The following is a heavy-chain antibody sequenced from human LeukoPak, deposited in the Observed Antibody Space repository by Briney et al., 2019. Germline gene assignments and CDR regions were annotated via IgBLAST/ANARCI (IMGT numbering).Heavy chain of an antibody. D-gene: IGHD1-26*01. CDR2: ISGSGGSK. V-gene: IGHV3-23*01. Sequence: QPGGSLRLSCAASGVTFSSYAMSWVRQAPGKGLEWVSGISGSGGSKCCAHSVKGRFNISRDNSKNPLYVQMNSLRAEDAAVYYCAKDGGYRPLGDFDYWGRGTVVSVFS. CDR3: AKDGGYRPLGDFDY. CDR1: GVTFSSYA. J-gene: IGHJ4*02.